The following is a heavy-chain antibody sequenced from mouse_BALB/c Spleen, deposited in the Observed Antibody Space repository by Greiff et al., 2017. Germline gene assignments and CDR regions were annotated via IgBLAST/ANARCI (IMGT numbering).Heavy chain of an antibody. CDR3: ARDDYDGGFAY. D-gene: IGHD2-4*01. V-gene: IGHV1-82*01. CDR2: IYPGDGDT. CDR1: GYAFSSSW. J-gene: IGHJ3*01. Sequence: VQLQQSGPELVKPGASVKISCKASGYAFSSSWMNWVKQRPGQGLEWIGRIYPGDGDTNYNGKFKGKATLTADKSSSTAYMQLSSLTSVDSAVYFCARDDYDGGFAYWGQGTLVTVSA.